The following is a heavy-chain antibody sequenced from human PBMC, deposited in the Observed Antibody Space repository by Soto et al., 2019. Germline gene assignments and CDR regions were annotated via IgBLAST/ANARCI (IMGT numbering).Heavy chain of an antibody. CDR3: ARRGVSGPVDY. CDR2: IYYSGST. J-gene: IGHJ4*02. D-gene: IGHD3-10*01. CDR1: GGSISSGDYY. V-gene: IGHV4-30-4*01. Sequence: SETLSLTCTVSGGSISSGDYYWSWIRQPPGKGLEWIGYIYYSGSTYYNPSLKSRVTIPVDMSKNNFSLKLSSVTAADTAVYYCARRGVSGPVDYWGQGTLVTVSS.